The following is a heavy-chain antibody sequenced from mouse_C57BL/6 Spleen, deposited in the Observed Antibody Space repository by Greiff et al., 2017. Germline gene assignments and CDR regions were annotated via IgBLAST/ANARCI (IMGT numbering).Heavy chain of an antibody. V-gene: IGHV1-64*01. Sequence: QVQLQQPGAELVKPGASVKLSCKASGYTFTSYWMHWVKQRPGQGLEWIGMIHPNSGSTNYNEKFKSKATLTVDKSSSTAYMQLSSLTSEDSAVYYCAIYSNYDWYFAVWGKGTTVTVSS. CDR3: AIYSNYDWYFAV. D-gene: IGHD2-5*01. CDR2: IHPNSGST. CDR1: GYTFTSYW. J-gene: IGHJ1*03.